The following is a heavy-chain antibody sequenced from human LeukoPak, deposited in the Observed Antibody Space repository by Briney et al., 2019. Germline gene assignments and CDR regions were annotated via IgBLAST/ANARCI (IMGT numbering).Heavy chain of an antibody. Sequence: SQTLSLTCTVSGGSISSGGYYWSWIRQPPGKGLEWIGSAYYNGETYYNPSLKSRVTISVDTSKSQFSLKLTSVTAADTAIYFCARDSRYDSSGHAPWGQGSLVTVSS. CDR3: ARDSRYDSSGHAP. V-gene: IGHV4-39*07. CDR2: AYYNGET. CDR1: GGSISSGGYY. D-gene: IGHD3-22*01. J-gene: IGHJ5*02.